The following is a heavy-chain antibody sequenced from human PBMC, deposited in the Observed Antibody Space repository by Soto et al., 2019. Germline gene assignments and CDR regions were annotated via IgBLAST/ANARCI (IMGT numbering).Heavy chain of an antibody. V-gene: IGHV1-3*05. Sequence: QVQLVQSGAEEKKPGASVKVSCKASGYTFTSYAMHWVRQAPXXRLEWMGWINAGNGNTKYSQKFQGRVTITRDTSASTAYMELSSLRSEDTAVYYCARVIDGVASDYWGQGTLVTVSS. D-gene: IGHD3-3*01. CDR3: ARVIDGVASDY. J-gene: IGHJ4*02. CDR2: INAGNGNT. CDR1: GYTFTSYA.